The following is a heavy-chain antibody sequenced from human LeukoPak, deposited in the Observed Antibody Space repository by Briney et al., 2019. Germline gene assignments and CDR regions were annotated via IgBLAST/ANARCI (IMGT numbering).Heavy chain of an antibody. CDR3: ARGIESYGDYGY. D-gene: IGHD4-17*01. J-gene: IGHJ4*02. CDR2: MYNSGST. Sequence: SETLSLTCTVSGGSISGSYWSWIRKPPGKGLEWIAYMYNSGSTNYNPSLKSRVTISIDTSKNQFSLKLSSLTAADTAIYYCARGIESYGDYGYWGQGILVTVSS. CDR1: GGSISGSY. V-gene: IGHV4-59*01.